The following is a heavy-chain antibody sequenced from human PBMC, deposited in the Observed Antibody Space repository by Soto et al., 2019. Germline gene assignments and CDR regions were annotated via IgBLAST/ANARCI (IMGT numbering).Heavy chain of an antibody. D-gene: IGHD3-16*01. J-gene: IGHJ5*02. CDR2: ISGSGGST. Sequence: SLRLTCARSGVALGSYVMSWGRRALGKGLEWVSAISGSGGSTYYADSVKGRFTISRDNSKNTLYLQMNSLRAEDTAVYYCAKGLPSDFVMRFGHTWFAPWRQGTLVPVSS. CDR1: GVALGSYV. CDR3: AKGLPSDFVMRFGHTWFAP. V-gene: IGHV3-23*01.